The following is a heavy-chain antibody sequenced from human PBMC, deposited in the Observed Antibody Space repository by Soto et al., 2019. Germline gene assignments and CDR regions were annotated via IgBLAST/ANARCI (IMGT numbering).Heavy chain of an antibody. J-gene: IGHJ4*02. Sequence: QVQLVESGGGVVQPGRSLRLSCAASGFTFSSYGMHWVRQAPGKRLEWVAVIWYDGSNKYYADSVKGRFTISRDNSKNTLYRQMNSLRAEVTDVYYCASDYDYSFDYWGQGTLVTVSS. CDR1: GFTFSSYG. V-gene: IGHV3-33*01. CDR2: IWYDGSNK. D-gene: IGHD4-4*01. CDR3: ASDYDYSFDY.